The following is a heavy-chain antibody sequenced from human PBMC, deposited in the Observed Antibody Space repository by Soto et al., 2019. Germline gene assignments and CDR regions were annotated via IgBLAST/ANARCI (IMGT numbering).Heavy chain of an antibody. V-gene: IGHV2-5*02. J-gene: IGHJ6*02. CDR2: IYWDDDK. Sequence: QITLKESGPTLVKPTQTLTLTCTFSGLSLSTTGVGVGWIRQPPGKALEWLALIYWDDDKRYSPSLKCRLTISKDTSKSPEVLTITTMDPVDTPTYYCVPSRCGGVCRQFYSSHSYYGLDVWGQGTRVTVSS. CDR1: GLSLSTTGVG. CDR3: VPSRCGGVCRQFYSSHSYYGLDV. D-gene: IGHD2-21*02.